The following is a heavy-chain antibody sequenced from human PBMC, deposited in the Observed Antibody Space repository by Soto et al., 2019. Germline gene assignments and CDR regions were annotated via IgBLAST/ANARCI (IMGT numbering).Heavy chain of an antibody. CDR2: IKQDGSEK. CDR3: AREGFRKFISYYGIDV. CDR1: GFTFSSYW. D-gene: IGHD3-16*02. V-gene: IGHV3-7*04. Sequence: PEGSLRLSCAASGFTFSSYWMSWVRQAPGKGLEWVANIKQDGSEKYYVDSVKGRFTISRDNAKNSLYLQMNSLRAEDTAVYYCAREGFRKFISYYGIDVWGQGTTVTV. J-gene: IGHJ6*02.